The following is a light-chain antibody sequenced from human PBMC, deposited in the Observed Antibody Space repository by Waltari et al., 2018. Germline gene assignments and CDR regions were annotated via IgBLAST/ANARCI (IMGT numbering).Light chain of an antibody. J-gene: IGLJ2*01. CDR2: EVT. CDR1: SSDIGTYNF. V-gene: IGLV2-23*02. CDR3: CSYAGTNIPVL. Sequence: QPALSQPASVSGSPGQSITISCSGTSSDIGTYNFVSWYQQHPGKAPKIVIYEVTERPSWGSNRFSVSKSGNTASLTISGLQAEDEADYYCCSYAGTNIPVLFGGGTRLNVL.